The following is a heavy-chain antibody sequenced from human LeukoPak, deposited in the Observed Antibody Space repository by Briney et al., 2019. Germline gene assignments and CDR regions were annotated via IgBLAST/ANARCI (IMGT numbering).Heavy chain of an antibody. D-gene: IGHD5-24*01. Sequence: PSETLSLTCTVSGGSISSSSYYWGWIRQPPGKGLEWIGSIYYSGSTYYNPPLKSRVTISVDTSKNQFSLKLSSVTAADTAVYYCARNYIEFDYWGQGTLVTVSS. CDR3: ARNYIEFDY. J-gene: IGHJ4*02. V-gene: IGHV4-39*01. CDR1: GGSISSSSYY. CDR2: IYYSGST.